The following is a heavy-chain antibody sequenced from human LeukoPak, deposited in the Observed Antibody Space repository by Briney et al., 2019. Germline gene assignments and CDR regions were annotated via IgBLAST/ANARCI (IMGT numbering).Heavy chain of an antibody. J-gene: IGHJ4*02. Sequence: SVTVSFKASGGTFSSYAISGVRQAPGQGLEWMGGIIPIFGTANYAQKFQGRVTITADESTSTAYMELSSLRSEDTAVYYCARRLAGYDILTGSDRYYFDYWGEGTLVTVSS. V-gene: IGHV1-69*13. D-gene: IGHD3-9*01. CDR1: GGTFSSYA. CDR3: ARRLAGYDILTGSDRYYFDY. CDR2: IIPIFGTA.